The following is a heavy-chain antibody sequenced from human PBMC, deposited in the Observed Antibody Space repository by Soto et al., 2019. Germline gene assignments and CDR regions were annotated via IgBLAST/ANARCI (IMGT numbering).Heavy chain of an antibody. Sequence: QITLKESGPTLVKPTQTITLTCTFSGFSLTTSGVGVGWIRQPPGKALDWLALIYWDDDKRYSPSLKSRLTINKDNSKNQVVLTRTNMDPADTATYLCAHRTTTVTWWLEPWGQGTLVTVSS. V-gene: IGHV2-5*02. CDR1: GFSLTTSGVG. CDR3: AHRTTTVTWWLEP. D-gene: IGHD4-17*01. CDR2: IYWDDDK. J-gene: IGHJ5*02.